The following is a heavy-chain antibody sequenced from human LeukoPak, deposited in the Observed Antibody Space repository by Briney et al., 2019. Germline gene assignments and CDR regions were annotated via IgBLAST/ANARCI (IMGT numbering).Heavy chain of an antibody. J-gene: IGHJ5*02. CDR3: ARLAVAGNWFDP. CDR2: IRYDGSNK. CDR1: GFTFSSYG. D-gene: IGHD6-19*01. Sequence: GGSLRLSCAASGFTFSSYGMHWVRQAPGKGLEWVAFIRYDGSNKYYADSVKGRFTISRDNSKNTLYLQMNSLRAEDTAVYYCARLAVAGNWFDPWGQGTLVTVSS. V-gene: IGHV3-30*02.